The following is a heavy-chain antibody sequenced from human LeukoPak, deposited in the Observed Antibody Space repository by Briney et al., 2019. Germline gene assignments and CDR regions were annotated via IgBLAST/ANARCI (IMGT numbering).Heavy chain of an antibody. CDR2: ISAYNGNT. CDR1: GYTFTSYG. J-gene: IGHJ5*02. V-gene: IGHV1-18*01. Sequence: ASVKVSCKASGYTFTSYGISWVRQAPGQGLEWMGWISAYNGNTNYAQKLQGRVTMTTDTSTSTAYMELRSLRSDDTAVYYCARSRVYNYYDSSGPRNEYNWFDPWGQGTLVTVSS. CDR3: ARSRVYNYYDSSGPRNEYNWFDP. D-gene: IGHD3-22*01.